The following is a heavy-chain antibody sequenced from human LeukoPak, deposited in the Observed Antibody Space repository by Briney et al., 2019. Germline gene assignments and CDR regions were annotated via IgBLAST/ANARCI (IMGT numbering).Heavy chain of an antibody. Sequence: PSETLSLTCAVNGGSFSNYYWSWIRQPPGKGLEWIGSIYYSGSTYYNPSLKSRVTISVDTSKNQFSLQLNSVTPEDTALYYCARGGLVRGTINSLIAFDIWGQGIMVTVSS. CDR2: IYYSGST. CDR1: GGSFSNYY. V-gene: IGHV4-34*01. D-gene: IGHD3-10*02. J-gene: IGHJ3*02. CDR3: ARGGLVRGTINSLIAFDI.